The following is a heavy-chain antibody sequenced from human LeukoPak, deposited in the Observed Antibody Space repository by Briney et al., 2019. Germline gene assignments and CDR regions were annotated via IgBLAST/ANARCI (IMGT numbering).Heavy chain of an antibody. V-gene: IGHV1-18*01. CDR1: GYTFTSYG. J-gene: IGHJ5*02. D-gene: IGHD3-22*01. CDR3: ARERGIVVVTSRSYWFDP. Sequence: ASVKVSCTASGYTFTSYGISWVRQAPGQGLEWMGWVSAYSGDTNYAQKLQGRVTMTTDTSTSTAYMELRSLRSDDTAVYYCARERGIVVVTSRSYWFDPWGQGTLVTVSS. CDR2: VSAYSGDT.